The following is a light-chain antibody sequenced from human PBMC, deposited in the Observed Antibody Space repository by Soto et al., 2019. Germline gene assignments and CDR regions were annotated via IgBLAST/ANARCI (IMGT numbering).Light chain of an antibody. CDR3: QKYSSAPFT. CDR1: QGISNF. CDR2: AAS. J-gene: IGKJ3*01. Sequence: DIQMTQSPSSLSASVGDRVTITCRASQGISNFLAWYQQKPGTVPKLLISAASTLQSGVPSRFRGSGFGTDFTLNISSLQPEDVATYCRQKYSSAPFTFGPGTKVDIK. V-gene: IGKV1-27*01.